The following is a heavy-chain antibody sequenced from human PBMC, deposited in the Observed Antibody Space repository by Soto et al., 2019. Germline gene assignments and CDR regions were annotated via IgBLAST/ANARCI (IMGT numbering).Heavy chain of an antibody. CDR3: ATRSPAFDY. V-gene: IGHV1-18*01. Sequence: QVQLLQSGHEVKTPGASVKVSCKTSGYTFTSDGISWGREAPGQGLEWMGWLSSHKGNTNYAQKFKGRVTMTTNKSTITASVELTSLGSGGTSLYYRATRSPAFDYWGQGTLVTVSS. CDR1: GYTFTSDG. J-gene: IGHJ4*02. CDR2: LSSHKGNT.